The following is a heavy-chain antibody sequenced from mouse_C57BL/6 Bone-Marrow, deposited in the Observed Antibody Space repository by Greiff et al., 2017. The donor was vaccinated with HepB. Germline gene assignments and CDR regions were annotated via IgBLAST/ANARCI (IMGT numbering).Heavy chain of an antibody. CDR1: GYTFTSYG. J-gene: IGHJ3*01. CDR2: IYPRSGNT. Sequence: QVQLQQSGAELARPGASVKLSCKASGYTFTSYGISWVKQRTGQGLEWIGEIYPRSGNTYYNEKFKGKATLTADKSSSTAFMELRSLTSEDSTVYFCFCNSWFAYWGQGTLLTVSA. V-gene: IGHV1-81*01. D-gene: IGHD6-1*01. CDR3: FCNSWFAY.